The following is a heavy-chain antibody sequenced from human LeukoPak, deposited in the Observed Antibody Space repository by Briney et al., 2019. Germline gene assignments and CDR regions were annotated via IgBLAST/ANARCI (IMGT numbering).Heavy chain of an antibody. CDR2: ISSSSSTI. CDR1: GFTFSDYY. D-gene: IGHD6-19*01. V-gene: IGHV3-11*04. J-gene: IGHJ4*02. Sequence: GGSLRLSCAASGFTFSDYYMSWIRQAPGKGLEWVSYISSSSSTIYYADSVKGRFTISRDNAKNSLYLQMNSLRDEDTAVYYCAREDPYSSGWSFDYWGQGTLATVSS. CDR3: AREDPYSSGWSFDY.